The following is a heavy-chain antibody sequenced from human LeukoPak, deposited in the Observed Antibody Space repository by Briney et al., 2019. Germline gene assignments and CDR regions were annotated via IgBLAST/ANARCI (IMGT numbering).Heavy chain of an antibody. CDR3: ARVYNWNDSDY. Sequence: GGSLRLSCAASGFTFSSYSMNWVRQAPGKGLEWVSSISSSSSYIYYADSVKGRFTISRDNAKNSLYLQMNSLRVEDTAVYYCARVYNWNDSDYWGQGTLVTVSS. D-gene: IGHD1-20*01. CDR2: ISSSSSYI. CDR1: GFTFSSYS. V-gene: IGHV3-21*01. J-gene: IGHJ4*02.